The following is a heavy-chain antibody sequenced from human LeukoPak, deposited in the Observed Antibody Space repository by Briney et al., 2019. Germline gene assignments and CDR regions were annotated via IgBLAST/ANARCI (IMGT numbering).Heavy chain of an antibody. CDR1: GLPFSTYW. CDR3: AKVAETFGLVDPFDY. CDR2: IKKDGNEK. D-gene: IGHD3/OR15-3a*01. Sequence: GGSLRLSCAASGLPFSTYWMSWVRQAPGKGLEWVANIKKDGNEKYYVDSVKGRFTISRDNSKNTLGLQMNNLRAEDTALYYCAKVAETFGLVDPFDYWGQGTLVTVSS. V-gene: IGHV3-7*03. J-gene: IGHJ4*02.